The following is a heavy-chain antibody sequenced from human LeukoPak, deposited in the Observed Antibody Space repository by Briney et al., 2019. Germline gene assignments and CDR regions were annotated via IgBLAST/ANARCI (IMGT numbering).Heavy chain of an antibody. D-gene: IGHD3-10*01. CDR3: ARLMVRGRYFDY. J-gene: IGHJ4*02. Sequence: LGESLKISCKGSGYSFTSYWFGWVRQLPGKGLEWRGIIYPGDSDTRYSPSFQGQVTISANKSISTAYLQWSSLKASETAMYYCARLMVRGRYFDYWGQGTLVTVSS. CDR1: GYSFTSYW. CDR2: IYPGDSDT. V-gene: IGHV5-51*01.